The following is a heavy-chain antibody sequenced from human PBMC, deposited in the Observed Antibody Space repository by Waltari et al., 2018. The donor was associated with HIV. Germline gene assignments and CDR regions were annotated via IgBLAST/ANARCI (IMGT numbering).Heavy chain of an antibody. Sequence: QEQLVESGGGVVQPGRSLRLSCAASGITFSRYGMHWVRQAPGKGLEWVAVIWYDGGNKYYADSVKGRFTISRDNSKNTLYLQMNSLRAEDTAVYYCARDPWDIAADLYYYYGMDVWGQGTTVTVSS. V-gene: IGHV3-33*01. CDR2: IWYDGGNK. J-gene: IGHJ6*02. D-gene: IGHD6-13*01. CDR3: ARDPWDIAADLYYYYGMDV. CDR1: GITFSRYG.